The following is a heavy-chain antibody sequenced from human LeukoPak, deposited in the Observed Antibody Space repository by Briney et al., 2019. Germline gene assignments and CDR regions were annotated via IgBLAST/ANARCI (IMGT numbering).Heavy chain of an antibody. CDR3: ARSPPPLQDYTVTTPFYYYYYYMDV. V-gene: IGHV3-21*04. Sequence: PGGTLRLSCAASGFTLGNYGMTWVRQAPEKGLEWVSSVSISGENTYYADSVKGRFTISRDNAKNSLYLQMNSLRAEDTAVYYCARSPPPLQDYTVTTPFYYYYYYMDVWGKGTTVTISS. CDR2: VSISGENT. D-gene: IGHD4-17*01. J-gene: IGHJ6*03. CDR1: GFTLGNYG.